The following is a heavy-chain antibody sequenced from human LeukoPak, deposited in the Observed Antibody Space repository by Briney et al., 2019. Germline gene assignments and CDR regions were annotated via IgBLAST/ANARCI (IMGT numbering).Heavy chain of an antibody. D-gene: IGHD5-12*01. J-gene: IGHJ4*02. CDR1: GFTFSSYG. V-gene: IGHV3-23*01. Sequence: GGSLRLSCAASGFTFSSYGMSWVRQAPGKGLEWVSAISGSGGSTYYADSVKGRFTISRDNSKNTLYLQMNSLRAEDTDVYYCAKDEEYGGYCGYWGQGTLVTVSS. CDR3: AKDEEYGGYCGY. CDR2: ISGSGGST.